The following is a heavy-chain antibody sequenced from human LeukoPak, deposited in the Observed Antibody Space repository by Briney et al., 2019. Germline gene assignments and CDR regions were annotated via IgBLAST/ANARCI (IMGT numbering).Heavy chain of an antibody. CDR2: INWNGGST. D-gene: IGHD4-17*01. CDR1: GFTFDDYG. Sequence: PGGSLRLSCAASGFTFDDYGMSWVRQAPGKGLEWVSGINWNGGSTGYADSVKGRFTISRDNAKNSLYLQMNSLRAEDTALYYCARVRGDYGPNWYYFDYWGQGTLVTVSS. CDR3: ARVRGDYGPNWYYFDY. V-gene: IGHV3-20*04. J-gene: IGHJ4*02.